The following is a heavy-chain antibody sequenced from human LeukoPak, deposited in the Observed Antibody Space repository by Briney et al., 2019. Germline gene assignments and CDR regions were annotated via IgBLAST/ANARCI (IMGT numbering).Heavy chain of an antibody. V-gene: IGHV4-59*01. D-gene: IGHD3-3*01. CDR1: GGSISGYY. CDR2: IYYTGNT. J-gene: IGHJ5*02. CDR3: VRSKSGTYGWFDP. Sequence: PSETLSLTCTVSGGSISGYYWSGIRQPPGKGLEWIGFIYYTGNTNYNPSLKSRLTISVNTSKNQFSLKVSSVTAADTAVYYCVRSKSGTYGWFDPWGQGTLVTVSS.